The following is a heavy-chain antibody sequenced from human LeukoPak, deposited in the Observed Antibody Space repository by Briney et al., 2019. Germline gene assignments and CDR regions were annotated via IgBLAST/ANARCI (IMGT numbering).Heavy chain of an antibody. V-gene: IGHV1-2*02. CDR3: ARSYRGRRFNY. J-gene: IGHJ4*02. CDR2: INPSSGGT. D-gene: IGHD2-21*01. Sequence: GASVKVSCKASGYTFTSYGTSWVRQAPGQGLEWMGWINPSSGGTNYAQKFQGRVTMTRDTSISTAYLELSRLRSDDTAVYYCARSYRGRRFNYWGQGTLVTVSS. CDR1: GYTFTSYG.